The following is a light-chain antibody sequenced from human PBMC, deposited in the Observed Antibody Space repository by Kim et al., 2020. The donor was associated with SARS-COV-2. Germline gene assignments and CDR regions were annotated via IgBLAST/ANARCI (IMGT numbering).Light chain of an antibody. Sequence: SPGERATLSCRTSQSVGNNYLAWYQQKPGQAPRPLIYDASNRATGIPDRFSGRGSGTDFTLTISRLEPEDFAVFYCQQYGHSPLTFGGGTKVDIK. CDR3: QQYGHSPLT. CDR1: QSVGNNY. CDR2: DAS. J-gene: IGKJ4*01. V-gene: IGKV3-20*01.